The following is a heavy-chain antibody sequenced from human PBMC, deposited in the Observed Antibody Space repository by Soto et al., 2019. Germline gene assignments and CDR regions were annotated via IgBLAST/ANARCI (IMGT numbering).Heavy chain of an antibody. CDR3: AKAPIVAASLTHLDY. CDR2: ISYDGSNK. V-gene: IGHV3-30-3*01. J-gene: IGHJ4*02. CDR1: GFTFSSYA. Sequence: GGSLRLSCAASGFTFSSYAMHWVRQAPGKGLEWVAVISYDGSNKYYADSVKGRFTIPRDNSKNTLYLQMNSPRAEDTAVYYCAKAPIVAASLTHLDYWGQGTLVTVSS. D-gene: IGHD6-6*01.